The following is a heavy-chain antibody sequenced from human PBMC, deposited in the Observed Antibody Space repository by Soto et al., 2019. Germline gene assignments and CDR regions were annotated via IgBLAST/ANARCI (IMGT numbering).Heavy chain of an antibody. CDR3: ARGGAPDGFLGYCSSTSCYHRWFDP. J-gene: IGHJ5*02. Sequence: ASVKVSCKASGGTFSSYAISWVRQAPGQGLEWMGGIIPIFGTANYAQKFQGRVTITADESTSTAYMELSSLRSEDTAVYYCARGGAPDGFLGYCSSTSCYHRWFDPWGQGTLVTVS. V-gene: IGHV1-69*13. CDR2: IIPIFGTA. CDR1: GGTFSSYA. D-gene: IGHD2-2*01.